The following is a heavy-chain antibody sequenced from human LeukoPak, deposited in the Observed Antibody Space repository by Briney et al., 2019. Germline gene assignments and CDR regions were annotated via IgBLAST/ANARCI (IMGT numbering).Heavy chain of an antibody. CDR3: ARTSDTSGRLYWYFDL. J-gene: IGHJ2*01. Sequence: PGGSLRLSCAASAFTFSSYSMNWVRQAPGKGLEWVSFISTSSSYIHYADSVKGRFTISRDNAKNSLYLQMNSLRAEDTAVYYCARTSDTSGRLYWYFDLWGRGTLVTVPS. CDR1: AFTFSSYS. V-gene: IGHV3-21*01. D-gene: IGHD3-22*01. CDR2: ISTSSSYI.